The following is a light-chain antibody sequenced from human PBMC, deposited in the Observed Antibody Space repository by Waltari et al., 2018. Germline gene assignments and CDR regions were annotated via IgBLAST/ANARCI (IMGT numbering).Light chain of an antibody. V-gene: IGLV1-40*01. Sequence: QSVLTQPPSVSGAPGQRVTIPCTGSNSNIGARHYVHWYQQVPGEAPRLLIYRDNNRPSGVPDRFSGSKSGTSASLAITGLQPEDEADYYCQSYDSSLSGVLFGGGTKLTVL. CDR2: RDN. J-gene: IGLJ3*02. CDR1: NSNIGARHY. CDR3: QSYDSSLSGVL.